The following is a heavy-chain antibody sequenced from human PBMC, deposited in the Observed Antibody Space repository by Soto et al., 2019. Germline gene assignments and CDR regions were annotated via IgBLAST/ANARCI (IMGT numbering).Heavy chain of an antibody. D-gene: IGHD1-26*01. CDR3: ARIRYSGSYFFFDY. CDR1: GGSISSGGYY. Sequence: PSETLSLTCTVSGGSISSGGYYWSWIRQHPGKGLEWIGYIYYSGSTYYNPSLKSRVTISVDTSKNQFSLKLSSVTAADTAVYYCARIRYSGSYFFFDYWGQGTLVTVSS. CDR2: IYYSGST. V-gene: IGHV4-31*03. J-gene: IGHJ4*02.